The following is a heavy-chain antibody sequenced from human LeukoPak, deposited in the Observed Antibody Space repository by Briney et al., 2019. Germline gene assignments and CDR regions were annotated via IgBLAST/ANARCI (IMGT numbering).Heavy chain of an antibody. Sequence: PSGTLSLTCAVSGGSISSSNWWSWVRQPPGKGLEWIGEIYHSGSTNYNPSLKSRVTISVDTSKNQFSLKLSSVTAADTAVYYCARLAGYDILTGYCFDYWGQGTLGTVSS. CDR1: GGSISSSNW. J-gene: IGHJ4*02. CDR2: IYHSGST. CDR3: ARLAGYDILTGYCFDY. D-gene: IGHD3-9*01. V-gene: IGHV4-4*02.